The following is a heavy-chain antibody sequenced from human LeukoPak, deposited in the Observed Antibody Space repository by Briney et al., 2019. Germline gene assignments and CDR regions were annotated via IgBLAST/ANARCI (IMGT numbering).Heavy chain of an antibody. CDR2: ISSSSSYI. V-gene: IGHV3-21*01. Sequence: GGSLRLSCAASGFTFSSYSMNWVRQAPGKGLEWVSSISSSSSYIYYADSVKGRFTISRDNAKDSLYLQMNSLRAEDTAVYYCARSDFPYGMDVWGQGTTVTVSS. J-gene: IGHJ6*02. D-gene: IGHD3-3*01. CDR1: GFTFSSYS. CDR3: ARSDFPYGMDV.